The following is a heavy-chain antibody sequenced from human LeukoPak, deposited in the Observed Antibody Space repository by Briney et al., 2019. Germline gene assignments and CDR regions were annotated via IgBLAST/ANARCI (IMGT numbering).Heavy chain of an antibody. CDR1: GFNFGDYA. J-gene: IGHJ4*02. Sequence: GGSLRLSCTASGFNFGDYAMSWFRQAPEKGLEGVGFITNKAFGGTAEYAASVKGRFTISRDDSRSIAYLQMDNLRTEDTGVYYCTRDEYGGGSNFFDYWGQGTLVTVST. CDR2: ITNKAFGGTA. V-gene: IGHV3-49*03. D-gene: IGHD4-23*01. CDR3: TRDEYGGGSNFFDY.